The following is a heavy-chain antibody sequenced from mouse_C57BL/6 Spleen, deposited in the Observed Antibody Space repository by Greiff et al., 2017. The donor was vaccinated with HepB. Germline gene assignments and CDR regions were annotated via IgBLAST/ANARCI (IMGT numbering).Heavy chain of an antibody. J-gene: IGHJ4*01. Sequence: EVMLVESGGDLVKPGGSLKLSCAASGFTFSSYGMSWVRQTPDKRLEWVATISSGGSYTYYPDSVKGRFTISRDNAKNTLYLQMSSLKSEDTAMYDCARHVYYNGSSYPYYAMDYWGQGTSVTVSA. D-gene: IGHD1-1*01. CDR3: ARHVYYNGSSYPYYAMDY. CDR2: ISSGGSYT. V-gene: IGHV5-6*02. CDR1: GFTFSSYG.